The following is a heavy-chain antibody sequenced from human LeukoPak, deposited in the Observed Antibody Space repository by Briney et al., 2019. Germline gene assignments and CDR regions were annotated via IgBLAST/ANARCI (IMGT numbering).Heavy chain of an antibody. CDR3: AKEMVRERYFDL. J-gene: IGHJ2*01. D-gene: IGHD3-10*01. V-gene: IGHV3-30*18. CDR2: ISYDGSNK. Sequence: GGSLRLSCAASGFTFSSYGMHWVRQAPGKGLEWVAVISYDGSNKYYADSVKGRFTISRDNSKNTLYLQMNSLRAEDTAVYYCAKEMVRERYFDLWGRGTLVTVSS. CDR1: GFTFSSYG.